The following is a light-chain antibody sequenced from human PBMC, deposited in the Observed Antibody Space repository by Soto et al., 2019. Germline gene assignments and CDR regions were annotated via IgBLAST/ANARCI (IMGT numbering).Light chain of an antibody. J-gene: IGLJ1*01. Sequence: QSALTQPASVSGSPGQSVTISCTGTSSDVGAYNFVSWYQQYPGNAPKLMIYEVSNRPSGVSNRFSGSKSGNTASLTISGGRDVDEADCYCCISFESASTYVFGTGTKLTVL. CDR1: SSDVGAYNF. V-gene: IGLV2-14*01. CDR3: ISFESASTYV. CDR2: EVS.